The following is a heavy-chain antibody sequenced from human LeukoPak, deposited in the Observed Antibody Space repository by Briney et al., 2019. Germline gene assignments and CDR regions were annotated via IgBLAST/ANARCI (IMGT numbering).Heavy chain of an antibody. CDR3: ARAFLFYGDYGRLHFDY. J-gene: IGHJ4*02. CDR2: INHSGST. Sequence: SETLSLTCAVYGGSFSGYYWSWIRQPPGKGLEWIGEINHSGSTNYNPSLRSRVTTSVDTSKNQFSLKLSSVTAADTAVYYCARAFLFYGDYGRLHFDYWGQGTLVTVSS. CDR1: GGSFSGYY. D-gene: IGHD4-17*01. V-gene: IGHV4-34*01.